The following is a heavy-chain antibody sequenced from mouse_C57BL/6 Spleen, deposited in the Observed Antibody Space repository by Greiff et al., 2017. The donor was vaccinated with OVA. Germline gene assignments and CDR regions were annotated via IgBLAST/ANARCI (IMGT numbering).Heavy chain of an antibody. Sequence: QVQLQQPGAELVRPGTSVKLSCKASGYTFTSYWMHWVKQRPGQGLEWIGVIDPSDSYTNYNQKFKGKATLTVDTSSSTAYMQLSSLTSEDSAVYYGARDYYSNLGWFAYWGQGTLVTVSA. CDR1: GYTFTSYW. J-gene: IGHJ3*01. CDR2: IDPSDSYT. CDR3: ARDYYSNLGWFAY. V-gene: IGHV1-59*01. D-gene: IGHD2-5*01.